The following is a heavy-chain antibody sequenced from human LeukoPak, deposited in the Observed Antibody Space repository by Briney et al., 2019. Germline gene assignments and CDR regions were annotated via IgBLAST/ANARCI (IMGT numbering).Heavy chain of an antibody. J-gene: IGHJ4*02. Sequence: GGSLRLSCAASGFIFSSYAITWVRQAPGKGLEWVAAIAGSGGRTFYPASVQGRFNVSRANSKTTLYLQISSLRVEDTAVYFCAKTLVGAMSGPEYYFVSWGQGTLVTVSS. CDR1: GFIFSSYA. V-gene: IGHV3-23*01. D-gene: IGHD1-26*01. CDR3: AKTLVGAMSGPEYYFVS. CDR2: IAGSGGRT.